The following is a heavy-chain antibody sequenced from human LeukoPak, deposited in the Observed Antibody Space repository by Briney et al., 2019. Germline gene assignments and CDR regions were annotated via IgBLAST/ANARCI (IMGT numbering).Heavy chain of an antibody. CDR2: FFLKGST. Sequence: SETLSLTCTVSGYSITSAYYWGWIRQPPGKGLEWIGSFFLKGSTYYNPSLKSRVTISVDTSKYQFSLTLSSVTAADTAVYYCARVARCTSCFDVDYWGQGTLVTVSS. CDR1: GYSITSAYY. V-gene: IGHV4-38-2*02. J-gene: IGHJ4*02. D-gene: IGHD2-2*01. CDR3: ARVARCTSCFDVDY.